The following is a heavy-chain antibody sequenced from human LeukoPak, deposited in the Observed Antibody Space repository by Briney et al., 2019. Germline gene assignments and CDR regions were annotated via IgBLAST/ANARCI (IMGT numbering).Heavy chain of an antibody. CDR2: ISATSDST. J-gene: IGHJ4*02. Sequence: GESLRLSCTASGFTFRSFAMSWVRRAPGAGLAWLSAISATSDSTYYADSVKGRFTISRDNSKNTLYLQINSLRADDPAVYYCAKDRSNTPTEAFDYWGQGTLVTVSS. V-gene: IGHV3-23*01. CDR3: AKDRSNTPTEAFDY. CDR1: GFTFRSFA. D-gene: IGHD1-14*01.